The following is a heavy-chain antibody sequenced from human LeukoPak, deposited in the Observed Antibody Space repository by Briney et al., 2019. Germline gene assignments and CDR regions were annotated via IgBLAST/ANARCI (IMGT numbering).Heavy chain of an antibody. V-gene: IGHV1-18*01. CDR1: GYTFTSYG. J-gene: IGHJ4*02. Sequence: EASVKVSCKASGYTFTSYGISWVRQAPGQGLEWMGWISAYNGNTNYAQKLQGRVTMTTDTSTSTAYMELRSLRSDDTAVYYCARDRAGPRNTLTPFDYWGQGTLVTVSS. D-gene: IGHD1-14*01. CDR3: ARDRAGPRNTLTPFDY. CDR2: ISAYNGNT.